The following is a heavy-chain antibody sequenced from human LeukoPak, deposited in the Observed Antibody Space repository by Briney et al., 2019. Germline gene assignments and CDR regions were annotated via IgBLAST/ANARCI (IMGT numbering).Heavy chain of an antibody. J-gene: IGHJ6*02. CDR3: AKDIAARRFYYYYGMDV. V-gene: IGHV3-9*01. CDR2: ISWNSGSI. CDR1: GFTFDDYA. D-gene: IGHD6-6*01. Sequence: GGSLRLSCAASGFTFDDYAMHWVRQVPGKGLEWVSGISWNSGSIGYADSVKGRFTISRDNAKNSLYLQMNSLRAEDTALYYCAKDIAARRFYYYYGMDVWGQGITVTVSS.